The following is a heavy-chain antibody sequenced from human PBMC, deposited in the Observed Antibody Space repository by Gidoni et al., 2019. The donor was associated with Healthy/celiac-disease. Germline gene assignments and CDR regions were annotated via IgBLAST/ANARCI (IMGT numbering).Heavy chain of an antibody. J-gene: IGHJ3*02. CDR2: IKSKTDGGTT. V-gene: IGHV3-15*01. Sequence: EVQLVESGGGLVKPGGSLRLSCAASGFPFSNAWMSWVRQAPGKGLEWDGRIKSKTDGGTTDYAAPVKGRYTISRDDSKNTLYLQMNSLKTEDTAVYYCTTGATRWLATGDAFDIWGQGTMVTVSS. CDR1: GFPFSNAW. CDR3: TTGATRWLATGDAFDI. D-gene: IGHD6-19*01.